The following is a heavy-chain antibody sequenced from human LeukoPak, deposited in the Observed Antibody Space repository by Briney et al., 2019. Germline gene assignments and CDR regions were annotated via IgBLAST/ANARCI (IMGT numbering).Heavy chain of an antibody. CDR2: IYYSGST. J-gene: IGHJ4*02. CDR1: GGSISSISYH. CDR3: ARHSEYYSGSGSASGYFDY. Sequence: SETLSLTCTVSGGSISSISYHWGWIRQPPGKGLEWIGTIYYSGSTYHSPSLKSRVTISGDTSKNQISLKLSSVTAADTAVYYCARHSEYYSGSGSASGYFDYWGQGTLVIVSS. V-gene: IGHV4-39*01. D-gene: IGHD3-10*01.